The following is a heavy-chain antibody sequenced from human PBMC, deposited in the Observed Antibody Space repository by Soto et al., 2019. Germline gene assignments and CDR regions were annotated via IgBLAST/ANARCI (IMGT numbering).Heavy chain of an antibody. CDR1: GDSYSISTYS. V-gene: IGHV4-30-2*01. D-gene: IGHD6-19*01. CDR2: IYKSGVT. J-gene: IGHJ5*02. Sequence: SETLSLTCNLSGDSYSISTYSWTWIRQPPGKALQWIGFIYKSGVTSYNPSLASRVSISLDRSNNQCSLKLKSVTAADTAVYFCAGMPYTSGLRFDPWGPGTLVTVSS. CDR3: AGMPYTSGLRFDP.